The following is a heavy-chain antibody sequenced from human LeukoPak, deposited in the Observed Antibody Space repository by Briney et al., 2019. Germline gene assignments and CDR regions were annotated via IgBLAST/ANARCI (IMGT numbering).Heavy chain of an antibody. Sequence: GGSLRLSCVASGFTFSSYAMSWVRQAPGKGLEWVSGISGSGGSTYYADSVKGRFTISRDNSKNTLFLQMNSLRAEDTAVYYCAKETYSSGWYHYFDYWGQGTLVTVSS. V-gene: IGHV3-23*01. CDR2: ISGSGGST. J-gene: IGHJ4*02. CDR3: AKETYSSGWYHYFDY. CDR1: GFTFSSYA. D-gene: IGHD6-19*01.